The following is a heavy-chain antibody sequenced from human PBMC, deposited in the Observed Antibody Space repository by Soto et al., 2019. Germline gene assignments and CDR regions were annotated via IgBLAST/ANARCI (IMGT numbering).Heavy chain of an antibody. CDR2: IYYSGST. CDR3: ARGTPLYGSGSLYTPPRFDY. Sequence: SETLSLTCTVSGGSISSYYWSWIRQPPGKGLEWIGYIYYSGSTNYNPSLKSRVTISVDTSKNQFSLKLSSVTAADTAVYYCARGTPLYGSGSLYTPPRFDYWGQGTLVTVSS. J-gene: IGHJ4*02. V-gene: IGHV4-59*01. D-gene: IGHD3-10*01. CDR1: GGSISSYY.